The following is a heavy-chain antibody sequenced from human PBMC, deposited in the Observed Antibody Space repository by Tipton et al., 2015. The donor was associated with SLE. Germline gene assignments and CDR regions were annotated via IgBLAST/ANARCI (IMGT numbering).Heavy chain of an antibody. V-gene: IGHV4-4*08. J-gene: IGHJ3*02. D-gene: IGHD4-11*01. CDR2: IYTSGGT. Sequence: TLSLTCTVSGGPISSYYLSWIRQPPGKGLEWIGYIYTSGGTNYNPSLKSRVTISVDTSKNQFSLKLSSVTAADTAVYYCARTLNDYDAFDIWGQGTMVPVSS. CDR1: GGPISSYY. CDR3: ARTLNDYDAFDI.